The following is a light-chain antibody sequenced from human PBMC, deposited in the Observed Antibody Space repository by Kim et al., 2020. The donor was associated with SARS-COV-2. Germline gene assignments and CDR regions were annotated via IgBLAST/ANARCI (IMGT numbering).Light chain of an antibody. J-gene: IGKJ2*03. V-gene: IGKV2-28*01. CDR1: QSLLHSNGYNY. CDR3: MQALQTPPS. CDR2: LGS. Sequence: EPASISCRSSQSLLHSNGYNYWDWYLQKPGQSPQLLIYLGSNRASGVPDRFSGSGSGTDFTLKISRVEAGDVGVYYCMQALQTPPSFGQGTKLEI.